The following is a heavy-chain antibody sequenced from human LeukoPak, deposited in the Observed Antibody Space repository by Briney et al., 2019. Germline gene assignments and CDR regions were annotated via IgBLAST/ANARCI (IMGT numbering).Heavy chain of an antibody. CDR3: ASKFGESYYYYYGLDV. CDR1: GFTFSGYA. V-gene: IGHV3-23*01. J-gene: IGHJ6*02. D-gene: IGHD3-10*01. CDR2: IGGSGDTT. Sequence: PGRSLRLSCAASGFTFSGYAMAWVRQAPGKGLEWVSVIGGSGDTTRYADSVKGRFTISRDKSKTTLFLQMNSLRVEDTAVYYCASKFGESYYYYYGLDVWGQGTTVTVSS.